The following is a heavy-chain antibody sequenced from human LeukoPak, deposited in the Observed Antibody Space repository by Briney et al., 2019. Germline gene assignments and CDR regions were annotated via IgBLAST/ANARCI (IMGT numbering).Heavy chain of an antibody. CDR2: ISSNSSTI. D-gene: IGHD6-6*01. CDR1: GFTFSSYS. CDR3: ARDGVRGYYYYGMDV. J-gene: IGHJ6*02. V-gene: IGHV3-48*02. Sequence: PGGSLRLSCAASGFTFSSYSMNWVRQAPGKGLEWVSYISSNSSTIYYADSVKGRFTISRDNAKNSLYLQMNSLRDEDTAVYYCARDGVRGYYYYGMDVWGQGTTVTVSS.